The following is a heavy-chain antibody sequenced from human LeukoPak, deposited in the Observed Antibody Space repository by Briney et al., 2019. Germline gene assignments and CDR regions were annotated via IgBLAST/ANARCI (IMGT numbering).Heavy chain of an antibody. CDR1: GFTFSSYG. D-gene: IGHD1-7*01. CDR3: AKEGNYYVDD. J-gene: IGHJ4*02. Sequence: GGSLRLSCAASGFTFSSYGMHWVRQAPGKGLEWVAFIRYGGNNKYYADSVKGRFTISRDNSKNTLYLQMNSLRAEDTAVYYCAKEGNYYVDDWGQGTLVTVSS. V-gene: IGHV3-30*02. CDR2: IRYGGNNK.